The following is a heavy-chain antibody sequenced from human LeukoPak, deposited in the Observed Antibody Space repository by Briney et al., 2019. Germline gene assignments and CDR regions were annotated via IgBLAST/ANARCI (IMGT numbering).Heavy chain of an antibody. CDR3: AKPQGGSSGWYDNWFDP. V-gene: IGHV3-30*18. CDR1: GFTFSSYG. J-gene: IGHJ5*02. CDR2: ISYDGSNK. Sequence: PGRSLRLSCAASGFTFSSYGMHWVRQAPGKGLEWVAVISYDGSNKYYADSVKGRFTISRDNSKNTLYLQMNSLRAEDTAVYYCAKPQGGSSGWYDNWFDPWGQGTTVTVSS. D-gene: IGHD6-19*01.